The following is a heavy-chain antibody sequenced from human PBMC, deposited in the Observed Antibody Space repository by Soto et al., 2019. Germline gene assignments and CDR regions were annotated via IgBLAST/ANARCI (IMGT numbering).Heavy chain of an antibody. CDR2: ISGSVGST. CDR3: AKLTNRGSYFDY. V-gene: IGHV3-23*01. D-gene: IGHD1-26*01. Sequence: GGSLRLSCAASGFTFSGYAMSWVRQAPGKGLEWVSAISGSVGSTYYADSVKGRFTISRDNSKNTLYLQMNSLRAEDTAVYYCAKLTNRGSYFDYWGQGTLVTVSS. J-gene: IGHJ4*02. CDR1: GFTFSGYA.